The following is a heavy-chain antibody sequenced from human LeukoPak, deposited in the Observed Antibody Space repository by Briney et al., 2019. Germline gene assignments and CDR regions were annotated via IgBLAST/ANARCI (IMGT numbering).Heavy chain of an antibody. CDR3: AKGAYYDSSGYSFDY. V-gene: IGHV3-30*02. CDR2: IRYAGSTK. D-gene: IGHD3-22*01. Sequence: SGGSLRLSCAASGFTFSPYGMHWVRQAPGKGLEWVAFIRYAGSTKYYADSVKGRFDIARDNSKNTLYLQMNSLRAEDTAVYYCAKGAYYDSSGYSFDYWGQGTLVTVSS. CDR1: GFTFSPYG. J-gene: IGHJ4*02.